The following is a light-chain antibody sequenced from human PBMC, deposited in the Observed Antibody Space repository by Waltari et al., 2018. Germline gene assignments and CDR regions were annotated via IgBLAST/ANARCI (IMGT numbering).Light chain of an antibody. J-gene: IGLJ3*02. CDR1: ILGSKY. CDR3: QALGSNRWV. Sequence: SSELTQPPSVSVSPGQTASITCSGDILGSKYASWYQHKPGQSPLLVLYPDLNRPSGIPGRFSGSKSGNTATLTISGTQAMDDADYYCQALGSNRWVFGGGTKLTVL. CDR2: PDL. V-gene: IGLV3-1*01.